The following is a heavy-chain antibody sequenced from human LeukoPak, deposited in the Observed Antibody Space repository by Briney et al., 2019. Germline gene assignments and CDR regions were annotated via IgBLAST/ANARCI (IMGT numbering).Heavy chain of an antibody. CDR3: VRTTTVVPNFDY. D-gene: IGHD4-23*01. CDR1: DGSFSASY. Sequence: PSETLSLTCAVYDGSFSASYWSWIRQPPGKGLEWIGEINHSGSTNYNPSLKSRVTISVDTSKNQFSLKLSSVTAADTAVYYCVRTTTVVPNFDYWGQGTLVTVSS. J-gene: IGHJ4*02. CDR2: INHSGST. V-gene: IGHV4-34*01.